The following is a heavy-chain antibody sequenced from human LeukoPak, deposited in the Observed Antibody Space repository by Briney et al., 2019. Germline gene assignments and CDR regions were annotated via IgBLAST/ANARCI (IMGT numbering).Heavy chain of an antibody. CDR1: GFTVSSNY. Sequence: PGGSLRLSCAASGFTVSSNYMSWVRQAPGKGLEWVSVIYSGGSTYYAESVKGRFTISRDNSKNTLYLPMNSLRAEDTAVYYCASSYYDFWSGYPFYYYYGMDVWGQGTTVTVSS. D-gene: IGHD3-3*01. CDR2: IYSGGST. V-gene: IGHV3-53*01. CDR3: ASSYYDFWSGYPFYYYYGMDV. J-gene: IGHJ6*02.